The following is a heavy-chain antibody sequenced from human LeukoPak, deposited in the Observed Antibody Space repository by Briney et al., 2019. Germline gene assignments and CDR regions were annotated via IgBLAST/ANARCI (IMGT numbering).Heavy chain of an antibody. D-gene: IGHD2-2*01. CDR3: ARGGQVVPAAMDWFDP. CDR2: IYHSGST. J-gene: IGHJ5*02. Sequence: PSETLSLTCTVSGYSISSGYYWGWIRQPPGKGLEWIGSIYHSGSTYYNPSLKSRVTISVDTPKNQFSLKLSSVTAADTAVYYCARGGQVVPAAMDWFDPWGQGTLVTVSS. V-gene: IGHV4-38-2*02. CDR1: GYSISSGYY.